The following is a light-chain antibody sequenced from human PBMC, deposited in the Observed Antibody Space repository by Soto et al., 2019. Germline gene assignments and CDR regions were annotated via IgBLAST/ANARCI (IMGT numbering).Light chain of an antibody. Sequence: DIELTQSPASLSASVGESATLTCRASQHISGYLAWYQQKPGKAPRLLIYDASKLHPGIPARFRGSGSGTAFTLTISSLEPEDSAAYYCHQRNRYPWTFGQGTKVDIK. V-gene: IGKV3-11*01. CDR3: HQRNRYPWT. J-gene: IGKJ1*01. CDR1: QHISGY. CDR2: DAS.